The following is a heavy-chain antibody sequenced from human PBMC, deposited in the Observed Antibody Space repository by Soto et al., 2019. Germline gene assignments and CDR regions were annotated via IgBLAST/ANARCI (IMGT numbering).Heavy chain of an antibody. CDR3: ARHYCSGGSCYLDYYYYMDV. D-gene: IGHD2-15*01. V-gene: IGHV4-59*01. CDR2: IYYSGST. Sequence: TRSYYWSWIRQPPGKGLEWIGYIYYSGSTNYNPSLKSRVTISVDTSKNQFSLKVSSVTAADTAVYYCARHYCSGGSCYLDYYYYMDVWGKGTTVTVSS. CDR1: TRSYY. J-gene: IGHJ6*03.